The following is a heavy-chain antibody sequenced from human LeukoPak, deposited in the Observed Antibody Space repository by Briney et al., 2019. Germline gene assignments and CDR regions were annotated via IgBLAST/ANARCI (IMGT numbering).Heavy chain of an antibody. CDR1: GFTFSNYN. V-gene: IGHV3-21*01. Sequence: PGGSLRLSCAASGFTFSNYNMNWVRHAPGKGLEWVSSITSSSNYIFYADSVKGRFTISRDNAKNSLYLQLNSLRAEDTAVYYCARDSSGVGVDFDYWGQGTLVTVSS. D-gene: IGHD1-26*01. CDR2: ITSSSNYI. J-gene: IGHJ4*02. CDR3: ARDSSGVGVDFDY.